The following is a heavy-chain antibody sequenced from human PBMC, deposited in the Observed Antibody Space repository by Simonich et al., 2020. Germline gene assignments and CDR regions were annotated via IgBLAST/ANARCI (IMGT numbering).Heavy chain of an antibody. CDR2: INHSGST. Sequence: QVQLQQWGAGLLKPSETLSLTCAVYGGSFSGYYWSWFRQPPGKGLEWIGEINHSGSTNYNPSLKSRVTISVDTSKNQFSLKLSSVTAADTAVYYCARHLQLGPFDYWGQGTLVTVSS. V-gene: IGHV4-34*01. D-gene: IGHD1-1*01. J-gene: IGHJ4*02. CDR3: ARHLQLGPFDY. CDR1: GGSFSGYY.